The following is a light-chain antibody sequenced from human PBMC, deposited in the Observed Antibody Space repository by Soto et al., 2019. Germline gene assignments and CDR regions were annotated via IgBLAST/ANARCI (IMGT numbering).Light chain of an antibody. Sequence: QSALTQPASVSGSPGQSITISCTGTSSDVGGYNYVSWYQQHPGKAPKLMIYDVSNRPSGVSNRVSGSKSGNTASLTISGLQAEDEADYYCSSYTSSSTVVVGGGTKLTV. V-gene: IGLV2-14*01. J-gene: IGLJ2*01. CDR2: DVS. CDR1: SSDVGGYNY. CDR3: SSYTSSSTVV.